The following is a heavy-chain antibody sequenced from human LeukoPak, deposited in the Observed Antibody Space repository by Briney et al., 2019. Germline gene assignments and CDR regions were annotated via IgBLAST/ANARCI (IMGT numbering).Heavy chain of an antibody. V-gene: IGHV3-23*01. CDR1: GFTFSSYA. CDR2: ISDSGGSS. CDR3: AKATYDILTGYYNSLFIGCFDY. Sequence: GGSLRLSCAASGFTFSSYAMSWVPQAPGKGLEWVSAISDSGGSSEHLDSVKGRFTISRDNYKNMLYLQMNSLIAEDPAVYYCAKATYDILTGYYNSLFIGCFDYWGQGTLVTVS. J-gene: IGHJ4*02. D-gene: IGHD3-9*01.